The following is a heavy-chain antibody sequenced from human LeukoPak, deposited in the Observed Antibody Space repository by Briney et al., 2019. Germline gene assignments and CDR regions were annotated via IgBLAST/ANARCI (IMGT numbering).Heavy chain of an antibody. CDR2: ISVSGGST. D-gene: IGHD5-18*01. Sequence: PGGSLRLSCAVAGFSFSSYAMSWVRQPPGEGLGWVSLISVSGGSTYYADAGKGRSTISRDNSKNTLYLRMNSLRAEDTAVYYCAKDETMVTGESDYWGQRTLVTVSS. CDR1: GFSFSSYA. CDR3: AKDETMVTGESDY. J-gene: IGHJ4*02. V-gene: IGHV3-23*01.